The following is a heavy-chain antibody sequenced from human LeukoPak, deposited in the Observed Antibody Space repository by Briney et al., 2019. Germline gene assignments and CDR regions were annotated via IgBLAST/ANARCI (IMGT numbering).Heavy chain of an antibody. J-gene: IGHJ6*03. V-gene: IGHV4-38-2*02. CDR3: ARVLGYYMDV. CDR2: IYHSGTT. D-gene: IGHD7-27*01. CDR1: VYSICSVHY. Sequence: PSETLSLTCTVSVYSICSVHYWGWIRQPPGNGLEWFGSIYHSGTTSYNPSLKSRGTISVDTSKHQFSLKLSSVTAADTAVYYCARVLGYYMDVWGKGTTVTVSS.